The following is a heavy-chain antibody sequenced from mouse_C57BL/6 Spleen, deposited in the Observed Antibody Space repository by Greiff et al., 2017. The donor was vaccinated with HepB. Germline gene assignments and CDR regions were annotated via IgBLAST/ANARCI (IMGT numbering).Heavy chain of an antibody. CDR2: IRSKSSNYAT. J-gene: IGHJ4*01. D-gene: IGHD2-4*01. CDR3: VRERGYDYDFYAMDY. V-gene: IGHV10-3*01. Sequence: EVQGVESGGGLVQPKGSLKLSCAASGFTFNTYAMHWVRQAPGKGLEWVARIRSKSSNYATYYADSVKDRFTISRDDSQSMLYLQMNNLKTEDTAMYYCVRERGYDYDFYAMDYWGQGTSVTVSS. CDR1: GFTFNTYA.